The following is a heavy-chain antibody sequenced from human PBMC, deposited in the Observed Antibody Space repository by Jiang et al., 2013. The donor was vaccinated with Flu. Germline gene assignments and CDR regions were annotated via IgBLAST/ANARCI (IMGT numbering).Heavy chain of an antibody. CDR1: GGSVSTSNW. CDR3: ARDVGHCNETSCRPFDC. Sequence: PGLVKPSETLSLTCAVSGGSVSTSNWWSWVRLPPGKGLEWIGEIYQSGSTNYNPSLKSRVTISMDKSKNQFSLRLDSVTAADTAVYYCARDVGHCNETSCRPFDCWGQGTLV. D-gene: IGHD2/OR15-2a*01. CDR2: IYQSGST. V-gene: IGHV4-4*02. J-gene: IGHJ4*02.